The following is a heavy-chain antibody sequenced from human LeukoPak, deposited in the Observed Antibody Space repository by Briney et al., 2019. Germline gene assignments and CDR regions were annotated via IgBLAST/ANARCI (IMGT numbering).Heavy chain of an antibody. J-gene: IGHJ4*02. Sequence: SETLSLTCAVYGGSFSGYYWSWIRQPPGKGLEWIGEINHSGGTNYNPSLKSRVTISVDTSKNQSSLKLSSVTAADTAVYYCARGRYLPLYFDYWGQGTLVTVSS. CDR3: ARGRYLPLYFDY. CDR1: GGSFSGYY. D-gene: IGHD3-16*02. V-gene: IGHV4-34*01. CDR2: INHSGGT.